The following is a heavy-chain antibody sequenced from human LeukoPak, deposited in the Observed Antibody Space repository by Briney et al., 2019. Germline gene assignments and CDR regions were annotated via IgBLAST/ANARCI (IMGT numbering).Heavy chain of an antibody. J-gene: IGHJ4*02. Sequence: PGGSLRLSCAASGFTFSSYSMNWVRQAPGKGLEWVSSISSSSSYIYYADSVKGRFTISRDNAKNSLYLQMNSLRAEDTAIYYCAKALPERPFDFWGQGTLVTVSS. D-gene: IGHD6-25*01. V-gene: IGHV3-21*04. CDR1: GFTFSSYS. CDR2: ISSSSSYI. CDR3: AKALPERPFDF.